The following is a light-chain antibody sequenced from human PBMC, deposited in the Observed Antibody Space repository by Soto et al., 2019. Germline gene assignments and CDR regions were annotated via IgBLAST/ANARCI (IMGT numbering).Light chain of an antibody. CDR3: QTWCTGIHV. CDR2: LNSDGSH. CDR1: SGHSSYA. Sequence: QLVLTQSPSASASLGASVKLTCTLSSGHSSYAIAWHQQQPEKGPRYLMKLNSDGSHSKGDGIPDRFSGSSSGAERYLIISSLQSEDEADYYCQTWCTGIHVFGTGTKLTVL. J-gene: IGLJ1*01. V-gene: IGLV4-69*01.